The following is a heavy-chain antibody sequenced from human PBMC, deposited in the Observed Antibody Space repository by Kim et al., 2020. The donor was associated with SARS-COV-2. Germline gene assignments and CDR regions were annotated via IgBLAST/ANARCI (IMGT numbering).Heavy chain of an antibody. CDR3: ARMPSGSFFDI. CDR2: IYYSGST. D-gene: IGHD3-10*01. Sequence: SETLSLTCTVSGGSISSSSYYWGWIRQPPGKGLEWIGSIYYSGSTYYNPSLKSRVTISVDTSKNQFSLKLSSVTAADTAVYYCARMPSGSFFDIWGQGTMVTVSS. J-gene: IGHJ3*02. CDR1: GGSISSSSYY. V-gene: IGHV4-39*01.